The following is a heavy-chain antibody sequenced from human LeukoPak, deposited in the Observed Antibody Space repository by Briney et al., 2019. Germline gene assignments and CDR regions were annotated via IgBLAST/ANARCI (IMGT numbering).Heavy chain of an antibody. D-gene: IGHD2-21*02. V-gene: IGHV3-15*01. CDR3: TLDVVVVTAILGDFDY. CDR1: GFTFSNAW. CDR2: IKSKTDGGTT. Sequence: GGSLRLSCAASGFTFSNAWMSWVRQAPGKGLEWVGRIKSKTDGGTTDYAAPVKGRFTISRDDSKNTLYLQMNSLKTEDTAVYYCTLDVVVVTAILGDFDYWGQGTLVTVSS. J-gene: IGHJ4*02.